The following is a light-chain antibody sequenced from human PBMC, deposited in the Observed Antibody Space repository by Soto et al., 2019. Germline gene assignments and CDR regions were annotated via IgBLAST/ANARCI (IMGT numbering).Light chain of an antibody. CDR3: QQYNSNSRT. J-gene: IGKJ1*01. CDR1: QTISSW. Sequence: DIQMTQSPSTLSGSVGDRVTITCRASQTISSWLSWYQQKPGKAPKLLIYKASTLKSGVPSRFSGSGSGTEFTLTISSLRPDDFATYYCQQYNSNSRTFGQGTTGDI. CDR2: KAS. V-gene: IGKV1-5*03.